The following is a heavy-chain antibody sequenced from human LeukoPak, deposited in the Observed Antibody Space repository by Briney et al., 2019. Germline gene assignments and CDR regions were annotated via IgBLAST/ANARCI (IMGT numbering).Heavy chain of an antibody. V-gene: IGHV3-23*01. Sequence: PGGSLRLSCAASGFTFSSYAMSWVRQAPGKGLEWVSAISGSGGSTYYADSVKGRFTISRDNSKNTLYMQMNSLRAEDTAVYYCAKHEFSSSWPEYFQHWGQGTLVTVSS. CDR2: ISGSGGST. D-gene: IGHD6-13*01. CDR3: AKHEFSSSWPEYFQH. CDR1: GFTFSSYA. J-gene: IGHJ1*01.